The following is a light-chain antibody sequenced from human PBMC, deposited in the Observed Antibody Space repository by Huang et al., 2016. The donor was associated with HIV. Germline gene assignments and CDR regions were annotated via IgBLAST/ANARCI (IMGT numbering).Light chain of an antibody. CDR3: QQYNNWLLLT. V-gene: IGKV3-15*01. CDR2: GAS. CDR1: QSVSSK. Sequence: EIVMTQSPATLSVSPGERATLSCRASQSVSSKLAWYQQKPGQAPRLLIYGASTRATGIPARFSCSGSGTEFTLTISRLQSEYFAVYYCQQYNNWLLLTFGGGTKVEIK. J-gene: IGKJ4*01.